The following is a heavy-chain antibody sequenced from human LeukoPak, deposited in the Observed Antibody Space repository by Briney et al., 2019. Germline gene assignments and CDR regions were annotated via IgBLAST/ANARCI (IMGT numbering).Heavy chain of an antibody. CDR2: IYHSGST. J-gene: IGHJ4*02. Sequence: SETLSLTCAVSGYSISSGYYWGWIRQPPGKGLEWIGSIYHSGSTYYNPSLKSRVTISVDTSKNQFSLQLNSVTPDDTAVYYCARGYSGYDLDYWGQGSLVTVSS. D-gene: IGHD5-12*01. V-gene: IGHV4-38-2*01. CDR1: GYSISSGYY. CDR3: ARGYSGYDLDY.